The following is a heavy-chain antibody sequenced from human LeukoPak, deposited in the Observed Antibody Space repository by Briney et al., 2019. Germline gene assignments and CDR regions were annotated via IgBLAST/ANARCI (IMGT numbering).Heavy chain of an antibody. D-gene: IGHD2-2*01. Sequence: AETLSLTCSVSGVSISSYYWSWVRKPAGKGLEWIGRIYSSGTTNYSPSLNTRVVMSVDMSKNHFSLKLMSVTAADTAVYYCARDRGSTSEGYYHYMDVWGRGTTVTISS. CDR3: ARDRGSTSEGYYHYMDV. V-gene: IGHV4-4*07. CDR1: GVSISSYY. J-gene: IGHJ6*03. CDR2: IYSSGTT.